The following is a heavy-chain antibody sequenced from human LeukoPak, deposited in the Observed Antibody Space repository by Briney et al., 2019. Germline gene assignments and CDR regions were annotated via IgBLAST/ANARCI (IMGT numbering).Heavy chain of an antibody. CDR2: RFYSGST. CDR3: ATVAVIRGVTYFDY. D-gene: IGHD3-10*01. V-gene: IGHV4-59*01. J-gene: IGHJ4*02. Sequence: SETLSLTCTVSGGSISSYYWSWIRQRPRKGLEWIAFRFYSGSTDYNPSLESRVTISVDTSKNQFSLKLRSVTAADTAVYYCATVAVIRGVTYFDYWGQGTLVTVSS. CDR1: GGSISSYY.